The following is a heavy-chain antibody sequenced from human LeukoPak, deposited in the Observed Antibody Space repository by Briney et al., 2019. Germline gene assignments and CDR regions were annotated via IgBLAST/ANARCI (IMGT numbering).Heavy chain of an antibody. CDR1: GFTVSSNY. CDR3: ARGESVTRFDY. V-gene: IGHV3-66*01. J-gene: IGHJ4*02. Sequence: GGSLRLFCAASGFTVSSNYMSWVRQAPGKGLEWVSVIYSGGSTYYADSVKGRFTISRDNSKNTLYLQMNSLRAEDTAVYYCARGESVTRFDYWGQGTLVTVSS. CDR2: IYSGGST. D-gene: IGHD3-10*01.